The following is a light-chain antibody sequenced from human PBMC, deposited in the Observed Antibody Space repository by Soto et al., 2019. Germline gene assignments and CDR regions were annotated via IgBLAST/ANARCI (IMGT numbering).Light chain of an antibody. CDR2: GAS. Sequence: EIVLTQSPGTLSLSPGERATLSCRASQSVSSSYLAWYQQKPGQAPRLLIYGASTRPTGIPDRFSGSGSGTDFTVTISRLEPEDFAVYYCQQSGSSPQTFGQGTNLEIK. J-gene: IGKJ2*01. V-gene: IGKV3-20*01. CDR3: QQSGSSPQT. CDR1: QSVSSSY.